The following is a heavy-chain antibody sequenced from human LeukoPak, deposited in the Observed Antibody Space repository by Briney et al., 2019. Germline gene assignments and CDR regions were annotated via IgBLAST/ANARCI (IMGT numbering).Heavy chain of an antibody. Sequence: GGSLRLSCAASGFTFSDYWMHWVRQAPGKGLVWVSRIDTGGSGATYADSVKRRFTISRDNAKNTVYLQMNSLRVEDTGVYSCASALTTVTPHFHYWGQGTLVTVSS. CDR2: IDTGGSGA. CDR3: ASALTTVTPHFHY. CDR1: GFTFSDYW. J-gene: IGHJ4*02. D-gene: IGHD4-17*01. V-gene: IGHV3-74*01.